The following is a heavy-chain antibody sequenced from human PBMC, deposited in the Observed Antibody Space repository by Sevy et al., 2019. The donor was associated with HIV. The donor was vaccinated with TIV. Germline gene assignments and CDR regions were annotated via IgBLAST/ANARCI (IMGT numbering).Heavy chain of an antibody. CDR1: GFTFSSYW. CDR2: IEQEGSEK. CDR3: ARNGYYDFWSGSYYYYGMDV. D-gene: IGHD3-3*01. V-gene: IGHV3-7*01. J-gene: IGHJ6*02. Sequence: GGSLRLSCAASGFTFSSYWMSWVRQAPGKELEWVANIEQEGSEKYYVDSVKGRFTISRDNAKNSLYLQMNSLRAEDTTVYYCARNGYYDFWSGSYYYYGMDVWGQGTTVTVSS.